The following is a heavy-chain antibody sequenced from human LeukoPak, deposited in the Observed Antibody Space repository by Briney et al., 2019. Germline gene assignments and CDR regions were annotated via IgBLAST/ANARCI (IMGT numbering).Heavy chain of an antibody. J-gene: IGHJ6*03. CDR2: IYTSGST. D-gene: IGHD6-13*01. V-gene: IGHV4-61*02. Sequence: PSETLSLTCTVSGGSISSGSYYWSWIRQPAGKGLERIGRIYTSGSTNYNPSLKSRVTISVDTSKNQFSLKLSSVTAADTAVYYCARQGVYGSSWYYYYMDVWGKGTTVTVSS. CDR3: ARQGVYGSSWYYYYMDV. CDR1: GGSISSGSYY.